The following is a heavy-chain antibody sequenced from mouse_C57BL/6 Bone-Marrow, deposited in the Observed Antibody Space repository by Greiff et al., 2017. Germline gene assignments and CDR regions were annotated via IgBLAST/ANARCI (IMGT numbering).Heavy chain of an antibody. D-gene: IGHD2-1*01. CDR2: GQGLEWIG. Sequence: QVHVKQSGPELARPWASVKISCQAFYTFSRRVHFAIRDTNYWMQWVKQRPGQGLEWIGAIYPGNGDTSYNQKFKGKATLTADKSSSTAYGNPYWYFDVWGTGTTVTVSS. V-gene: IGHV1-87*01. J-gene: IGHJ1*03. CDR3: DV. CDR1: YTFSRRVH.